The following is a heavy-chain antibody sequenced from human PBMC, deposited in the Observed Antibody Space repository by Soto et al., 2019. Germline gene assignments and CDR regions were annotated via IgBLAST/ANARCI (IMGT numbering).Heavy chain of an antibody. J-gene: IGHJ5*02. Sequence: ESGGGLVQPGGSLRLSCAGSGSTFSDYAMNWVRQAPGKGLEWVSVISDNGIKTYYADSVKGRFTISRDNSKNTLYLQMNSLRAEDTAVYYCASRRGSSGWYRWFDPWGQGTLVTVSS. V-gene: IGHV3-23*01. CDR1: GSTFSDYA. D-gene: IGHD6-19*01. CDR2: ISDNGIKT. CDR3: ASRRGSSGWYRWFDP.